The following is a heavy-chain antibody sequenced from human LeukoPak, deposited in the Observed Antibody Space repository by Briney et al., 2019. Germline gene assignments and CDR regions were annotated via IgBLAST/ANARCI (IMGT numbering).Heavy chain of an antibody. CDR3: ALHSSSAYSWFDP. J-gene: IGHJ5*02. CDR1: GGSISSSLYY. D-gene: IGHD6-6*01. Sequence: SETLSLTCSVSGGSISSSLYYWGWIRQPPGKGLEWIGSFSYGGSTQYNPSLKSRVTISVDTSKNQFSLKLSSVTAADTAVYYCALHSSSAYSWFDPWGQGTLVTVSS. CDR2: FSYGGST. V-gene: IGHV4-39*01.